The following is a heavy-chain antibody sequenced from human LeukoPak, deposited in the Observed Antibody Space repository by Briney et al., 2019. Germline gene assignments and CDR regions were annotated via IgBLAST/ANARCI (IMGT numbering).Heavy chain of an antibody. J-gene: IGHJ6*02. CDR3: AKVIKSGYENHDMDV. V-gene: IGHV3-23*01. Sequence: PGGSLRLSCAASGFSFSTYGMSWVRQAPGKGLEWVSAISGSGGSTYYADSVKGRFTISRDNSKNTLYVQMNSLRAEDTAVYYCAKVIKSGYENHDMDVWGQGTTVTVSS. CDR2: ISGSGGST. CDR1: GFSFSTYG. D-gene: IGHD3-3*01.